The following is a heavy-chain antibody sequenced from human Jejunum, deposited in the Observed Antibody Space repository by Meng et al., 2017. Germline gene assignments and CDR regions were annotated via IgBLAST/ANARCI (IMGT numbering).Heavy chain of an antibody. D-gene: IGHD4-23*01. CDR2: IYYIGST. V-gene: IGHV4-39*07. J-gene: IGHJ4*02. CDR3: ARDRGYGGPPVDYFDY. CDR1: GGPITSISYY. Sequence: SETLSLTCTVPGGPITSISYYWGWFRQPPGKGREWIGRIYYIGSTYYTSSLKSRVTISVATSTHQLSLSLSSVTAADTDVYYCARDRGYGGPPVDYFDYWGQGTLVTVSS.